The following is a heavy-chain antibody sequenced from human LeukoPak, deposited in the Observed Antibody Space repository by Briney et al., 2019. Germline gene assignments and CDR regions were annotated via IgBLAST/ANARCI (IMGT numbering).Heavy chain of an antibody. Sequence: KNGESLKISCKGSGYSFTSYWIGWVRQMPGKGLEWMGIIYPGDSDTRYSPSFQGQVTISADKSISTAYLQWSSLKASDTAMYYCARQLNYGDMNDAFDIWGQGTMVTVSS. D-gene: IGHD4-17*01. CDR2: IYPGDSDT. CDR1: GYSFTSYW. J-gene: IGHJ3*02. V-gene: IGHV5-51*01. CDR3: ARQLNYGDMNDAFDI.